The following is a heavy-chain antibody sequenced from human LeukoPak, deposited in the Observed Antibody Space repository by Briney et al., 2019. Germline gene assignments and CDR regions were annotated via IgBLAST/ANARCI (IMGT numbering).Heavy chain of an antibody. V-gene: IGHV3-11*04. Sequence: GGSLRLSCAASGFTFSDYYMSWIRQAPGKGLEWVSYISSSGSTIYYADSVKGRFTISRDNAKNSLYLQMNSLRAEDTAVYYCARGLSDFWSGYDAFDIWGQGTMVTVSS. CDR1: GFTFSDYY. J-gene: IGHJ3*02. CDR3: ARGLSDFWSGYDAFDI. D-gene: IGHD3-3*01. CDR2: ISSSGSTI.